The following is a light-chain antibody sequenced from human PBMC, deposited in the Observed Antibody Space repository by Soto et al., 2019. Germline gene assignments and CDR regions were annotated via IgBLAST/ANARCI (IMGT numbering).Light chain of an antibody. CDR2: GAS. J-gene: IGKJ1*01. Sequence: EIVLTQSPGTLSLSPGERATLSCRASQSVSSSFLAWYQQKPGQAPRLLIYGASSRATGIPDRFSGSGSGTDFTLTISRLETEDFAVYYCQQCGSSSWTFGQGPKVDIK. CDR1: QSVSSSF. V-gene: IGKV3-20*01. CDR3: QQCGSSSWT.